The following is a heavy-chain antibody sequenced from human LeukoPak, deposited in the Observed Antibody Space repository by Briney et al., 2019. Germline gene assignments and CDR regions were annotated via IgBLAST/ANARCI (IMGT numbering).Heavy chain of an antibody. CDR1: GFTFNNYA. CDR3: ARDWSSWTGAFDM. Sequence: GGSLRLSCAASGFTFNNYAMSWVRQAPGKGLEWASVISGSVGSTYYADSVKGRFTISRDNAKNSLYLQMNSLRDEDTAVYYCARDWSSWTGAFDMWGQGTMVTVSS. CDR2: ISGSVGST. J-gene: IGHJ3*02. D-gene: IGHD1-1*01. V-gene: IGHV3-23*01.